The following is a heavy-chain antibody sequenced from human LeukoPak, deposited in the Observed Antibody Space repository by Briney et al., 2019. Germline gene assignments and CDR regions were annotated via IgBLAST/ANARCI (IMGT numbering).Heavy chain of an antibody. J-gene: IGHJ6*02. V-gene: IGHV4-39*01. Sequence: PSETLSLTCTVSGGSISSSSYYWGWIRQPPGKGLEWIGSIYYSGSTYYNPSLKSRVTISVDTSKNQFSLKLSSVTAADTAVYYCARYYYDSSGYHYDPQRPYGMDVWGQGTTVTVSS. CDR2: IYYSGST. CDR1: GGSISSSSYY. CDR3: ARYYYDSSGYHYDPQRPYGMDV. D-gene: IGHD3-22*01.